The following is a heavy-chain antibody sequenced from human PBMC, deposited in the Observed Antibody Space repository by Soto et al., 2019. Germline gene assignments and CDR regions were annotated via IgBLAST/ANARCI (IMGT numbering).Heavy chain of an antibody. J-gene: IGHJ4*02. D-gene: IGHD1-1*01. CDR1: GYTITIYA. Sequence: ASVKVSFKASGYTITIYAITWVRQAPGQGLEWMGWISTYNGNTNYAQKLQGRVTVTRDTSTSTAYMELRSLGSDDTAVYYCARGRYGDYWGQGALVTVSS. CDR3: ARGRYGDY. CDR2: ISTYNGNT. V-gene: IGHV1-18*01.